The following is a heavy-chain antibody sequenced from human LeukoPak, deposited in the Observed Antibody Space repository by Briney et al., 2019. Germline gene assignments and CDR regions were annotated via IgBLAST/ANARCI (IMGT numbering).Heavy chain of an antibody. D-gene: IGHD3-22*01. CDR3: ARSRHSYDSSGFPHY. CDR2: INWNGGSR. J-gene: IGHJ4*02. V-gene: IGHV3-20*04. CDR1: GFTFDDYV. Sequence: GGSLRLSCAASGFTFDDYVMSWVRQAPGKGLEWVSGINWNGGSRGYADSVKGRFTISRDNAKNSLYLQMNSLRAEDTALYYCARSRHSYDSSGFPHYWGQGTLVTVSS.